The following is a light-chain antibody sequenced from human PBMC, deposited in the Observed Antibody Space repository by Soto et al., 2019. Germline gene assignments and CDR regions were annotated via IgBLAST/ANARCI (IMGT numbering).Light chain of an antibody. CDR3: QQYNSWPLT. J-gene: IGKJ5*01. V-gene: IGKV3-15*01. Sequence: EIVMTQSPATLSVSPGGRVTLSCRASQSVSSNLAWYQQKPGQAPRLLIYGASTRATGIPARFSGSGPGTEFTLTISSLQSEDFAVYYCQQYNSWPLTFGQGTRLEI. CDR1: QSVSSN. CDR2: GAS.